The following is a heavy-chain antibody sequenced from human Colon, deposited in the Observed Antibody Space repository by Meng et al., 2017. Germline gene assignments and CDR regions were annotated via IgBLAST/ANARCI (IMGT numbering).Heavy chain of an antibody. CDR2: INHSGST. CDR1: GGSFSGYY. V-gene: IGHV4-34*01. Sequence: VQLQQWRAGLLKPSETLSLTCAVYGGSFSGYYWSWIRQPPGKGLEWIGEINHSGSTNYNPSLKSRVTISVDTSKNQFSLKLSSVTAADTAVYYCARRVRGVISWFDPWGQGTLVTVSS. D-gene: IGHD3-10*01. J-gene: IGHJ5*02. CDR3: ARRVRGVISWFDP.